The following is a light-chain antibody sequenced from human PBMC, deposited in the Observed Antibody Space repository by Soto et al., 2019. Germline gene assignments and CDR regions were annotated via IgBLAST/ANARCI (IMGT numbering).Light chain of an antibody. Sequence: QLVLTQPPSASGTPGQRVSISCSGSSSNIGSNYVYWYQQLPGTAPKLLIYKNDQRPSGVPDRFSGSRSGTSASLAISGLRSEDEADYYCATWDDSLSGRVFGGGTKLTFL. CDR1: SSNIGSNY. CDR2: KND. V-gene: IGLV1-47*01. CDR3: ATWDDSLSGRV. J-gene: IGLJ3*02.